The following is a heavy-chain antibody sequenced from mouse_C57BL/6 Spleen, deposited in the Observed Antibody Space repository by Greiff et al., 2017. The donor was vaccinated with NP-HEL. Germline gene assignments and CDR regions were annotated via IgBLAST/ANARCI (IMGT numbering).Heavy chain of an antibody. Sequence: EVKLVESGGGLVKPGGSLKLSCAASGFTFSDYGMHWVRQAPEKGLEWVAYISSGSSTIYYADTVKGRFTISRDNAKNTLFLQMTSLRSEDTAMYYCARKVYYGYDGVDYWGQGTTLTVSS. V-gene: IGHV5-17*01. CDR1: GFTFSDYG. D-gene: IGHD2-2*01. CDR3: ARKVYYGYDGVDY. CDR2: ISSGSSTI. J-gene: IGHJ2*01.